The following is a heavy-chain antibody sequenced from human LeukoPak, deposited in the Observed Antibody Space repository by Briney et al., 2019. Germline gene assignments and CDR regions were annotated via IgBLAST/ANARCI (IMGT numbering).Heavy chain of an antibody. CDR2: VHYDGRT. J-gene: IGHJ5*02. D-gene: IGHD6-25*01. V-gene: IGHV4-39*07. CDR1: GGPISGSRT. Sequence: KSSETLSLTCTVSGGPISGSRTWGWVRQPPGKGLEWIGNVHYDGRTASNPSLKSRVTMSLDTSRNQFSLKMNSVTATDTALYYCARVVTAAGLDLWGLGILVTISS. CDR3: ARVVTAAGLDL.